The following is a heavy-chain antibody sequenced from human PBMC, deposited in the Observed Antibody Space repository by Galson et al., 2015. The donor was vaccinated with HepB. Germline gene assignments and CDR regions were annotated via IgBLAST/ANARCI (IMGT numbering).Heavy chain of an antibody. V-gene: IGHV1-3*01. J-gene: IGHJ5*02. CDR2: INPGNDNT. CDR1: GYIFTGFA. Sequence: SVKVSCKASGYIFTGFAIHWVRQAPGQPLEWMGWINPGNDNTKSSQKFQGRVTITRDTSASTAYMELSSLKSEDTAVYYCARSMYSNYGFAPWGQGTLVTVSS. D-gene: IGHD4-11*01. CDR3: ARSMYSNYGFAP.